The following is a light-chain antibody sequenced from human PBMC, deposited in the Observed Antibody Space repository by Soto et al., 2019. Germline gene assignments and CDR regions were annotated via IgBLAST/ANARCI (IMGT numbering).Light chain of an antibody. Sequence: ALTQPASVSGSPGQSITISCTGTSSDIGAYNFVSWYQQHPGKAPKLMLYDVNIRPSGVSNRFSCSKSGNTASLTISGLQAEDEADYYCTSWTTSTTMIFGGGTKVTVL. V-gene: IGLV2-14*03. CDR1: SSDIGAYNF. J-gene: IGLJ2*01. CDR2: DVN. CDR3: TSWTTSTTMI.